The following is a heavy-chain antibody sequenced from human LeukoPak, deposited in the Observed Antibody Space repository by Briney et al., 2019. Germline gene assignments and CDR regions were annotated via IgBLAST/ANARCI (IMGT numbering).Heavy chain of an antibody. J-gene: IGHJ6*03. CDR3: ARAGGELYYDILTGYYYYYYMDV. V-gene: IGHV1-8*01. Sequence: GASVKVSCKASGYTFTSYDINWVRQATGQGLEWMGWMNPNSGNTGYAQKFQGRVTMTRNTSISTAYMELSSLRSEDTAVYYCARAGGELYYDILTGYYYYYYMDVWGKGTTVTVSS. D-gene: IGHD3-9*01. CDR2: MNPNSGNT. CDR1: GYTFTSYD.